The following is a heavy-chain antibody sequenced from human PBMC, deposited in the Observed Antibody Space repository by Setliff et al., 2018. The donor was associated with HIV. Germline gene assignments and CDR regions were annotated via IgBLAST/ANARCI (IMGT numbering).Heavy chain of an antibody. J-gene: IGHJ5*02. CDR1: GYTFTSYW. V-gene: IGHV1-46*01. D-gene: IGHD5-18*01. Sequence: ASVKVSCKASGYTFTSYWIHWLRQAPGQGLEWMGMINPSGGSTSNAEKFQGRLTMTRDSSTSTVYTELSSLRSEDTAVYYCARDRETGNNYGTDLWGQGTLVTVSS. CDR3: ARDRETGNNYGTDL. CDR2: INPSGGST.